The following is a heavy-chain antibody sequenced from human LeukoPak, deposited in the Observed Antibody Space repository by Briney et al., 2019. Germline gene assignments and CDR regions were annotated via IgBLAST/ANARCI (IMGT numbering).Heavy chain of an antibody. J-gene: IGHJ4*02. CDR1: GFTFSSYA. D-gene: IGHD6-13*01. Sequence: GGSLRLSCAASGFTFSSYAMHWVRQAPGEGLEYVSAISSNGGSTYYANSVKGRFTISRDNSKNTLYLQMGSLRAEDMAVYYCRLHSSSRDYWGQGTLVTVSS. CDR3: RLHSSSRDY. V-gene: IGHV3-64*01. CDR2: ISSNGGST.